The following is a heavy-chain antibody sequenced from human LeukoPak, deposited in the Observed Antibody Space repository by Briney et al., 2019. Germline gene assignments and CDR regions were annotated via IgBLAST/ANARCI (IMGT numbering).Heavy chain of an antibody. V-gene: IGHV3-23*01. J-gene: IGHJ4*02. Sequence: GGSLRLSCAASGITFSSYAMSWVRQAPGKGLEWVSAISGSGGSTYYADSVKGRFTISRDTSKNTLYLQMNSLRAEDTAVYYCAASTIAAAGVLFDYWGQGTLVTVSS. CDR2: ISGSGGST. CDR1: GITFSSYA. CDR3: AASTIAAAGVLFDY. D-gene: IGHD6-13*01.